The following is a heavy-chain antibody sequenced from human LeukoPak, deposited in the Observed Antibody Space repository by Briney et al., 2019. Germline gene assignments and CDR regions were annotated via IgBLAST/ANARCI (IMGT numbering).Heavy chain of an antibody. Sequence: GGSLRLSCAASGFTFSYNGMTWVRQAPGKGLEWVSSISGGGDNTYYADSVKGRFTISRDNSKNTLYLQMNSLRAEDTAVYYCARYYDILTGYRDYFDYWGQGTLVTVSS. CDR2: ISGGGDNT. CDR3: ARYYDILTGYRDYFDY. J-gene: IGHJ4*02. V-gene: IGHV3-23*01. CDR1: GFTFSYNG. D-gene: IGHD3-9*01.